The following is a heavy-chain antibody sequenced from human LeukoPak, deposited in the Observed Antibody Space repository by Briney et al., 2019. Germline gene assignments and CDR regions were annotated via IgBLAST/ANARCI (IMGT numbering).Heavy chain of an antibody. CDR2: ISSSSSYI. J-gene: IGHJ4*02. V-gene: IGHV3-21*01. CDR1: GFTFSSYS. CDR3: ARGVVKTHPYYFDY. D-gene: IGHD2-2*01. Sequence: GGSLRLSCAASGFTFSSYSMNWVRQAPGKRLEWVSSISSSSSYIYYADSVKGRFTISRDNAKNSLYLQMNSLRAEDTAVYYCARGVVKTHPYYFDYWGQGTLVTVSS.